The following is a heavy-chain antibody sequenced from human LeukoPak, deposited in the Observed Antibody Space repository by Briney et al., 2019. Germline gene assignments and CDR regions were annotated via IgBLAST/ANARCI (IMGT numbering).Heavy chain of an antibody. CDR3: ARHGDYYGSVHHWFDP. J-gene: IGHJ5*02. CDR2: IYYSGST. D-gene: IGHD3-10*01. V-gene: IGHV4-59*08. Sequence: SETLSLTCTVSGGSISSYYWSWIRQPPVKGLEWIGYIYYSGSTNYNPSLKSRVTISVDTSKNQFSLKLSSVTAADTAVYYCARHGDYYGSVHHWFDPWGQGTLVTVSS. CDR1: GGSISSYY.